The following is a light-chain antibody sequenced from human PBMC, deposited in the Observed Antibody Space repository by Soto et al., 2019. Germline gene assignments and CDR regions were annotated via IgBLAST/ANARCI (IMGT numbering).Light chain of an antibody. CDR1: QSIDSW. CDR3: QPYNSYSRT. CDR2: KAS. V-gene: IGKV1-5*03. J-gene: IGKJ1*01. Sequence: DIQMTQSPSTLSASVGDRVTITCRASQSIDSWLAWYQHKPGKAPKLPIFKASTLETGVPSRFSGSGSETEFTLTISSRQPDDSATYYCQPYNSYSRTFGQGTKVEIK.